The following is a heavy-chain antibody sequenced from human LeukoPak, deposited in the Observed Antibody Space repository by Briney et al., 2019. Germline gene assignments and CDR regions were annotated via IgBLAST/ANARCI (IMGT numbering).Heavy chain of an antibody. CDR2: IDPSDSYT. D-gene: IGHD6-6*01. V-gene: IGHV5-10-1*01. CDR3: ARPIGSSFDY. Sequence: GESLRISCKGSGYSFSSYWISWVRQMPGKGLEWMGGIDPSDSYTNYSPSFQGHVTISADKSISTAYLQWSSLKASDSAMYYCARPIGSSFDYWGQGTLVTVSS. CDR1: GYSFSSYW. J-gene: IGHJ4*02.